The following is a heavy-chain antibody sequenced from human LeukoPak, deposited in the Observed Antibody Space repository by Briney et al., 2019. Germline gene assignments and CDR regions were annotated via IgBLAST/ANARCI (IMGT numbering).Heavy chain of an antibody. Sequence: GASVKVSCKASGYTFTGYYMHWVRQAPGQGLEWMGWINPNSGGTNYAQKFQGRVTMTRDTSISTAYMELSRLRSDDTAVYYCAREGGRDGYNFLLDYWGQGTLVTVSS. J-gene: IGHJ4*02. D-gene: IGHD5-24*01. CDR2: INPNSGGT. CDR1: GYTFTGYY. CDR3: AREGGRDGYNFLLDY. V-gene: IGHV1-2*02.